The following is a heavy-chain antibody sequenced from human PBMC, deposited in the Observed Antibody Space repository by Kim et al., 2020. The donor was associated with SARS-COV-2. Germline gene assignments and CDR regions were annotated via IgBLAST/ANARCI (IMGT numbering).Heavy chain of an antibody. CDR1: GDSVSSSSFH. D-gene: IGHD3-16*01. Sequence: SETLSLTCTVSGDSVSSSSFHWSWIRQPPGKRLEYIGYIYYSGTTYYNPSLKSRITISLDTSKNQFSRKVTSVTAADTAVYYCASKGDNWYFDLWGRGTL. V-gene: IGHV4-61*01. CDR3: ASKGDNWYFDL. CDR2: IYYSGTT. J-gene: IGHJ2*01.